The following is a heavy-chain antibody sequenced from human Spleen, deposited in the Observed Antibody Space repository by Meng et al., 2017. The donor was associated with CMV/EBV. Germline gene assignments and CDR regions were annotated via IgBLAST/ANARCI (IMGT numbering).Heavy chain of an antibody. V-gene: IGHV1-18*01. CDR2: IRTYNGNT. J-gene: IGHJ4*02. Sequence: ASVKVSCKASGYTYTSYGISWVRQAPGQGLEWMGWIRTYNGNTNYAQKFQGRVTMTTDTSTSTAYMELRSLRSDDAAVYYCARDWVELLYLDYWGQGTLVTVSS. CDR3: ARDWVELLYLDY. CDR1: GYTYTSYG. D-gene: IGHD5-24*01.